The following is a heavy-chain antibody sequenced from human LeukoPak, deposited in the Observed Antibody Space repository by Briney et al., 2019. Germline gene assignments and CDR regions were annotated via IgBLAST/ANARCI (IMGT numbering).Heavy chain of an antibody. CDR2: FDPEDGET. CDR3: ATDPYQLPGLAVYYYGMDV. V-gene: IGHV1-24*01. D-gene: IGHD2-2*01. J-gene: IGHJ6*02. CDR1: GYTLTELS. Sequence: ASVKVSCKVSGYTLTELSMHWVRQAPGKGLEWMGGFDPEDGETIYAQKFQGRVTMTEDTSTDTAYMELSSLRSEDTAVYYCATDPYQLPGLAVYYYGMDVWGQGTTVTVSS.